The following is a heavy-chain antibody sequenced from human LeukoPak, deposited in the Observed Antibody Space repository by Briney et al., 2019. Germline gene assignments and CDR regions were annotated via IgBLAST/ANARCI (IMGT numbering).Heavy chain of an antibody. CDR3: ARGDTATTGISWFDP. J-gene: IGHJ5*02. CDR2: INPNSGGT. CDR1: GYTFTGYY. V-gene: IGHV1-2*02. D-gene: IGHD5-18*01. Sequence: ASVKVSCKASGYTFTGYYIHWLRQAPGQGLEWMGRINPNSGGTNYAQRFQGRVTMTRDTSISTAYMELSRLRSDDTAVYYCARGDTATTGISWFDPWGQGTLVTVSS.